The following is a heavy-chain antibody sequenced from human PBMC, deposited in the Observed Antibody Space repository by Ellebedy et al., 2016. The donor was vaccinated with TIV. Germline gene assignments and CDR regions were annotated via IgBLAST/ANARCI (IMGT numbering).Heavy chain of an antibody. CDR3: ARAPYYDSSGRIDY. CDR1: GFTFSSYA. Sequence: GGSLRLXXAASGFTFSSYAMHWVRQAPGKGLEWVAVISYDGSNKYYSDSVKGRFTISRDNSKNTLYLQMSSLRAEDTAVYYCARAPYYDSSGRIDYWGQGTLVTVSS. V-gene: IGHV3-30*04. J-gene: IGHJ4*02. D-gene: IGHD3-22*01. CDR2: ISYDGSNK.